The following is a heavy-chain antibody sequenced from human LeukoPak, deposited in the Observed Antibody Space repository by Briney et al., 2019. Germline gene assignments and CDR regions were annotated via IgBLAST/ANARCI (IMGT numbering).Heavy chain of an antibody. CDR3: ARAPLLGYCSSTSCFSSPVSSWFDP. CDR2: IYCSGST. Sequence: SETLSLTCTVSGGSMRSSSYYWGWVRQPPGKGLERIGRIYCSGSTYYNPSLKSRVTISEDTSKNQFSLTLSYATDPQTAVYYCARAPLLGYCSSTSCFSSPVSSWFDPWGQGTMVTVSS. J-gene: IGHJ5*02. CDR1: GGSMRSSSYY. D-gene: IGHD2-2*01. V-gene: IGHV4-39*07.